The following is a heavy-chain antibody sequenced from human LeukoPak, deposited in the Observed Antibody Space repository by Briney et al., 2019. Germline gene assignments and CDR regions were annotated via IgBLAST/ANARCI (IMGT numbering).Heavy chain of an antibody. J-gene: IGHJ5*02. CDR3: ARGISFYHWFDP. CDR1: GYTFTNFV. D-gene: IGHD3-16*01. V-gene: IGHV1-3*04. Sequence: ASVKVSCKAPGYTFTNFVIHWVRQAPGQRLEWMGWINTGNGNTKYSQKFQGRVTITRDTSASTAYMELSSLTSEDTAVYYCARGISFYHWFDPWGQGTLVTVSS. CDR2: INTGNGNT.